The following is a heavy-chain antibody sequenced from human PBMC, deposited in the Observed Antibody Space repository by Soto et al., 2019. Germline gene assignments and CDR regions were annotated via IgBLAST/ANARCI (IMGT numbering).Heavy chain of an antibody. V-gene: IGHV3-30*18. Sequence: QVQLVESGGGVVQPGRSLRLSCEASGFTFSNYGMHWVRQAPGKGLEWVAVISYDGGNQNYADSVKGRFIISRDNSKNTLYLQMNSLRPEDTAMYYCAKDNVLHPWGQRTLVTVSS. CDR1: GFTFSNYG. CDR2: ISYDGGNQ. D-gene: IGHD6-6*01. J-gene: IGHJ5*02. CDR3: AKDNVLHP.